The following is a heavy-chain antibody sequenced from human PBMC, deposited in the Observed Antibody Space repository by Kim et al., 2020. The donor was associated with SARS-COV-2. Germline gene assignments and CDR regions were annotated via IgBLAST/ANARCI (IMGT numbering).Heavy chain of an antibody. J-gene: IGHJ6*02. D-gene: IGHD3-10*01. CDR3: AIFMVRGVIMRDYYGMDV. CDR1: GFTFSSYA. CDR2: ISGSGGST. V-gene: IGHV3-23*01. Sequence: GGSLRLSCAASGFTFSSYAMSWVRQAPGKGLEWVSAISGSGGSTYYADSVKGRFTISRDNSKNTLYLQMNSLRAEDTAVYYCAIFMVRGVIMRDYYGMDVWGQGTTVTVSS.